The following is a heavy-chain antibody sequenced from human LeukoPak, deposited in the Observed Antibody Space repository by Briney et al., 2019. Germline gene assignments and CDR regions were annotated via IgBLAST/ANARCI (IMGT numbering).Heavy chain of an antibody. CDR1: GFTFSSYG. V-gene: IGHV3-30*18. CDR3: AKDNLVSSLDY. CDR2: ISYDGSNK. Sequence: GRSLRLSCAASGFTFSSYGMHWVRQAPGKGLEWVAVISYDGSNKYYADSVKGRFTISRDNSKNTLYLRMNSLRAEDTAVYYCAKDNLVSSLDYWGQGTLVTVSS. J-gene: IGHJ4*02. D-gene: IGHD2-8*01.